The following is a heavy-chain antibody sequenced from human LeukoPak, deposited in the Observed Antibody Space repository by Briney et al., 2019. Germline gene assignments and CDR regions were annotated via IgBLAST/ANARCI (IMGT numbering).Heavy chain of an antibody. CDR3: GTITVTTLPRRDDAFDI. CDR2: ISGSGGST. Sequence: PGGSLRLSCAASGFTFSSYAMSWVRQAPGKGLEWVSAISGSGGSTYYADSVKGRFTISRDNSKNTLYLQMNSLRAEDTAVYYCGTITVTTLPRRDDAFDIWGQGTMVTVSS. D-gene: IGHD4-17*01. J-gene: IGHJ3*02. V-gene: IGHV3-23*01. CDR1: GFTFSSYA.